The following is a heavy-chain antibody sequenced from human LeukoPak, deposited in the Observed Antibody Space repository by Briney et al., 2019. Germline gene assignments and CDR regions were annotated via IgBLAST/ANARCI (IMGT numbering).Heavy chain of an antibody. CDR3: ATLWFGDPTFYYMDV. CDR1: GYTFTSYY. D-gene: IGHD3-10*01. V-gene: IGHV1-46*03. J-gene: IGHJ6*03. Sequence: ASVKVSCKASGYTFTSYYTHWVRQAPGQGLEWMGVINPSGGSTSYAQKFQGRVTMTRDTSTSTVYMELSSLRSEDTAVYYCATLWFGDPTFYYMDVWGKGTTVTVSS. CDR2: INPSGGST.